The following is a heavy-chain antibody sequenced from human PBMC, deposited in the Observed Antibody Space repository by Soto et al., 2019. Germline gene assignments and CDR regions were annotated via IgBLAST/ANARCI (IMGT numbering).Heavy chain of an antibody. CDR3: ARGGGGCSGGSCYSGPIDY. V-gene: IGHV1-69*01. CDR1: GGTFSSYA. J-gene: IGHJ4*02. Sequence: QVQLVQSEAEVKKPGSSVKVSCKASGGTFSSYAISWVRQAPGQGLEWMGGIIPIFGTANYAQKFQGRVTITADESTSTAYMELSSLRSEDTAVYYCARGGGGCSGGSCYSGPIDYWGQGTLVTVSS. D-gene: IGHD2-15*01. CDR2: IIPIFGTA.